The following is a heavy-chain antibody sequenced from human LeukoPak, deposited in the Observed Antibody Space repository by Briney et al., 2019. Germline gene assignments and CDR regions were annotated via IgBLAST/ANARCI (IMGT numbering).Heavy chain of an antibody. J-gene: IGHJ4*02. Sequence: GGSLRLSCAASGFTFSSYAMNWVRQPPGKGLEWVSIISSSGGSTYYADSVKGRFIISRDNSKNTLYLQMNSLRAEDTAVYYCTKAGIAVPATPDYWGQGTLVTVSS. CDR3: TKAGIAVPATPDY. V-gene: IGHV3-23*01. CDR2: ISSSGGST. CDR1: GFTFSSYA. D-gene: IGHD6-19*01.